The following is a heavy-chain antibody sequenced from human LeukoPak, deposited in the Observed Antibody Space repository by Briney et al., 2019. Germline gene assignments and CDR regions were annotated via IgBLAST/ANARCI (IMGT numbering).Heavy chain of an antibody. CDR3: ARAPLFGESFDY. Sequence: SETLSLTCAVYGGSFSGYYWSWIRQPPGKGLEWIGEINHSGSTNYNPSLKSRVTISVDTSKNQFSLKLSSVTAADTAAYYCARAPLFGESFDYWGQGTLVTVSS. V-gene: IGHV4-34*01. J-gene: IGHJ4*02. CDR2: INHSGST. D-gene: IGHD3-10*01. CDR1: GGSFSGYY.